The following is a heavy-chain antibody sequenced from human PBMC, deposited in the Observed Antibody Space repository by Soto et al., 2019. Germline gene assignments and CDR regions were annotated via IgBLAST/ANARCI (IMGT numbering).Heavy chain of an antibody. Sequence: PSETLSLTCAVYGGSFSGYYWSWVRQPPGKGLEWIGEINHSGSTNYNPSLKSRVTISVDTSKNQSSLKLSSVTAADTAVYYCARGSNVLRFLEWRIGPSTQTDSYGMDVWGQGTTVTVSS. CDR3: ARGSNVLRFLEWRIGPSTQTDSYGMDV. CDR2: INHSGST. J-gene: IGHJ6*02. CDR1: GGSFSGYY. D-gene: IGHD3-3*01. V-gene: IGHV4-34*01.